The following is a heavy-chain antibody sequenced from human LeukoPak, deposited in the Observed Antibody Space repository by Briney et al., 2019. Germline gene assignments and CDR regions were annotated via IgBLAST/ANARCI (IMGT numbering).Heavy chain of an antibody. J-gene: IGHJ4*02. V-gene: IGHV1-46*01. CDR2: INPSGGST. Sequence: ASVKVSCKASGYTFTSYYMHWVRQAPGQGLEWMGIINPSGGSTSYAQKFQGRVTMTRDMSTSTVYMELSSLRSEDTAVYYCARDGDSGYDSVGAHFDYWGQGTLVTVSS. CDR1: GYTFTSYY. D-gene: IGHD5-12*01. CDR3: ARDGDSGYDSVGAHFDY.